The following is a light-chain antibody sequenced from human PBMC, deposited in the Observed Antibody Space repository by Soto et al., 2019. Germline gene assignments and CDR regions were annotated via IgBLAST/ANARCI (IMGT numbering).Light chain of an antibody. CDR2: TAS. CDR1: QDISNY. V-gene: IGKV1-27*01. Sequence: DIHMAHAPSSLSASIGDTVTITCRASQDISNYLAWYQQTPGKVPKLLIYTASTLQSGVPSRFSGSGSGTDFTLTISSLQPEDVATYYCQKYNSALTFGQGTRLEIK. J-gene: IGKJ5*01. CDR3: QKYNSALT.